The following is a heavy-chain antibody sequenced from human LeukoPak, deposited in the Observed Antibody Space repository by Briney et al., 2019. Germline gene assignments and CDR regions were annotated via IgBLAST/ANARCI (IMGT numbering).Heavy chain of an antibody. CDR1: GYTFTSYY. CDR2: INPSGGST. V-gene: IGHV1-46*01. Sequence: GASVKVSCKASGYTFTSYYMHWVRQAPGQGLEWMGIINPSGGSTSYAQKFQGRVTMTRDTSTSTVYMELSSLRSEDTAVYYCAGGRHYYGSGSYYPNDYWGQGTLVTVSS. CDR3: AGGRHYYGSGSYYPNDY. D-gene: IGHD3-10*01. J-gene: IGHJ4*02.